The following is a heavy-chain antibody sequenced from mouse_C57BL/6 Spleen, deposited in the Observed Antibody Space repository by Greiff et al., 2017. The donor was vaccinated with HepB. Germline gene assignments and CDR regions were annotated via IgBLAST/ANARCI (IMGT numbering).Heavy chain of an antibody. CDR1: GYTFTDYY. J-gene: IGHJ2*01. Sequence: EVQLQQSGPELVKPGASVKISCKASGYTFTDYYMNWVKQSPGKSLEWIGDINPNNGGTSYNQKFKGKATLTVDKSSSTAYMELRSLTSEDSAVYYCARRGARRRGYFDYWGQGTTLTVSS. CDR2: INPNNGGT. CDR3: ARRGARRRGYFDY. V-gene: IGHV1-26*01.